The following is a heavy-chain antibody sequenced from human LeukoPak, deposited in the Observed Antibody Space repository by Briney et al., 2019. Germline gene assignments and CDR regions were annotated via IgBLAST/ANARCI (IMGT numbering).Heavy chain of an antibody. V-gene: IGHV3-48*04. J-gene: IGHJ4*02. D-gene: IGHD3-16*02. CDR3: ARFIDY. CDR2: ISSSSSTI. Sequence: GGSLRLSCAASRFTFSSYWMSWVRQAPRKGLEWVSYISSSSSTIYYADSVKGRFTISRDNAKNSLYLQMNSLRAEDTAVYYCARFIDYWGQGTLVTVSS. CDR1: RFTFSSYW.